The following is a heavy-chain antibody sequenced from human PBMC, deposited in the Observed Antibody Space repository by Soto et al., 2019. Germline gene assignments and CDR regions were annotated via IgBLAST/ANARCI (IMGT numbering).Heavy chain of an antibody. D-gene: IGHD3-10*01. J-gene: IGHJ4*02. V-gene: IGHV4-59*08. CDR2: IYHSGST. CDR1: GGSISSYY. CDR3: ARHNYGSGSTYFDY. Sequence: PSETLSLTCTVSGGSISSYYWSWIRQPPGKGLEWIGYIYHSGSTNYNPSLKSRVTISVDTSKNQFSLKLNSMTAADTAVYYCARHNYGSGSTYFDYWGQGTLVTVS.